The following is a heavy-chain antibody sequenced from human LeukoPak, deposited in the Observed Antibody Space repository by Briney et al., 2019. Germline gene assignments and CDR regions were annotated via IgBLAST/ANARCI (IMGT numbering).Heavy chain of an antibody. CDR1: GFTFSSYW. CDR2: IKQDGSET. D-gene: IGHD7-27*01. J-gene: IGHJ4*02. V-gene: IGHV3-7*04. Sequence: TGGSLRLSCAASGFTFSSYWLSGVRQAPGKGLEWVANIKQDGSETYYVDSVKGRFTISRDNAKSSLYLQMNSLRAEDTAVYYCARDSNWGSDYWGQGTLVTVSS. CDR3: ARDSNWGSDY.